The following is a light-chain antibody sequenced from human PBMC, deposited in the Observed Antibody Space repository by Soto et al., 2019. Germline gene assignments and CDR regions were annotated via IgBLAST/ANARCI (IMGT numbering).Light chain of an antibody. CDR2: DAS. Sequence: DIQMTQSPSTLSASVGDRVTFSCRASQNIYSWVAWYQQKQGEAPKLLVHDASLLETGVPSRFSSSGSGTEFTLTISSLQPDDFASYYCQHYTSYSNSFGQGTKVDNK. CDR1: QNIYSW. V-gene: IGKV1-5*01. J-gene: IGKJ2*01. CDR3: QHYTSYSNS.